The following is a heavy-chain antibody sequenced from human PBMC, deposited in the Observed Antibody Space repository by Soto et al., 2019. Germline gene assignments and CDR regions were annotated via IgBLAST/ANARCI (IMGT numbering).Heavy chain of an antibody. CDR2: INAGNGNT. V-gene: IGHV1-3*01. Sequence: SSVKVSCKASGYTFTSYAVHWVRQAPGQRLEWMGWINAGNGNTKYSQKFQGRVTITRDTSASTAYMELSSLRSEDTAVYYCARSIVVVTSLDSWGQGTLVTV. CDR3: ARSIVVVTSLDS. CDR1: GYTFTSYA. D-gene: IGHD2-21*02. J-gene: IGHJ4*02.